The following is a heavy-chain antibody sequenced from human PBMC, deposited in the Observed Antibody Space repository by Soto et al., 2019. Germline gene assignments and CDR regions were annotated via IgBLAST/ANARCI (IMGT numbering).Heavy chain of an antibody. J-gene: IGHJ6*04. V-gene: IGHV3-33*01. Sequence: QVQLVESGGGVVQPGRSLRLSCAASGFTFSSYGMHWVRQAPGKGLEWVAVIWYDGSNKYYADSVKGRFTISRDNSKNTPYLQMNSLRAEDTAVYYCAREGGVVVPAAMGRWGMDVWGKGTTVTVSS. CDR3: AREGGVVVPAAMGRWGMDV. D-gene: IGHD2-2*01. CDR1: GFTFSSYG. CDR2: IWYDGSNK.